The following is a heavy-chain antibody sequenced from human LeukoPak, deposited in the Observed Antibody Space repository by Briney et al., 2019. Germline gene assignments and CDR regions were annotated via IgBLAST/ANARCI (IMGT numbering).Heavy chain of an antibody. J-gene: IGHJ5*02. V-gene: IGHV3-48*03. CDR2: ISSSGSTI. CDR1: GFTFSSYE. D-gene: IGHD3-22*01. Sequence: GGSLRLSCAASGFTFSSYEMNWVRQAPGKGLEWVSYISSSGSTIYYADSVKGRFTISRDNAKNSLYLQMNSLRAEDTAVYYCAREKYYYGSSGYYRWFDPWGQGTLVTVSS. CDR3: AREKYYYGSSGYYRWFDP.